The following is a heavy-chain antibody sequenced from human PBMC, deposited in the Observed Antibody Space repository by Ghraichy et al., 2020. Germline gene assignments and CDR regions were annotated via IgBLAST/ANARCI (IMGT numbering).Heavy chain of an antibody. CDR3: ARGRRDGYNLFDY. CDR1: GGSISSYY. CDR2: IYYSGST. Sequence: SETLSLTCTVSGGSISSYYWSWIRQPPGKGLEWIGYIYYSGSTNYNPSLKSRVTISVDTSKNQFYLKLSSVTAADTAVYYCARGRRDGYNLFDYWGQGTLVTVSS. D-gene: IGHD5-24*01. V-gene: IGHV4-59*01. J-gene: IGHJ4*02.